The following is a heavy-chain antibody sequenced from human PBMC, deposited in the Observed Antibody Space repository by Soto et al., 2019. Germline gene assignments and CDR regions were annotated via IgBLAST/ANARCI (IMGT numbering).Heavy chain of an antibody. CDR3: ASGYCSGGSCYVPDAFDI. Sequence: GASVKVSCKASGYTFTSYGISWVRQAPGQGLEWMGWISAYNGNTNYAQKLQGRVTMTTDTSTSTSYMELRSLRSDDTAVYYCASGYCSGGSCYVPDAFDIWGQGTMVTVSS. CDR2: ISAYNGNT. V-gene: IGHV1-18*01. D-gene: IGHD2-15*01. J-gene: IGHJ3*02. CDR1: GYTFTSYG.